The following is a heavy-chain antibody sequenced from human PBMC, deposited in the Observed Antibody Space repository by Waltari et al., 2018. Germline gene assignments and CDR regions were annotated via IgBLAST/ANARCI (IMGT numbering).Heavy chain of an antibody. V-gene: IGHV4-59*01. D-gene: IGHD6-13*01. Sequence: VQLVESGGGLVQPGRSLRLSCTASGFTFGDYAMSWFRQAPGKGLEWIGYIYYIGSTNYNPSLKSRVTISVDTSKNQFSLKLSSVTAADTAVYYCARKGAAAGSFDYWGQGTLVTVSS. CDR1: GFTFGDYA. CDR3: ARKGAAAGSFDY. CDR2: IYYIGST. J-gene: IGHJ4*02.